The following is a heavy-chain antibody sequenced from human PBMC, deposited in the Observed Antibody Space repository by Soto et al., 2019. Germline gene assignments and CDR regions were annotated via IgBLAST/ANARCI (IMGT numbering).Heavy chain of an antibody. J-gene: IGHJ6*02. V-gene: IGHV3-23*01. CDR1: GFTFSSHS. D-gene: IGHD2-15*01. CDR3: AKGKLGYCSGGSCYYNGLDV. Sequence: EVQLLESGGGWVQPGRSLILACAASGFTFSSHSMSWVRQAPGKGLGWGSAMRGSAYSTYYADCVKGRSTISRDNSKTTLYLKMNSLRDEETAIYYCAKGKLGYCSGGSCYYNGLDVWGQGTTVTVSS. CDR2: MRGSAYST.